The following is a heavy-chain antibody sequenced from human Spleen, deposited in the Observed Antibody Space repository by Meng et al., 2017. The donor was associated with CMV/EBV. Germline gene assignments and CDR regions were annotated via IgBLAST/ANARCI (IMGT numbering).Heavy chain of an antibody. D-gene: IGHD3-10*01. CDR1: GGSNSSGDYY. V-gene: IGHV4-30-4*08. J-gene: IGHJ4*02. CDR2: IYYSGST. CDR3: CSRRFGEWGY. Sequence: QRQLQRSGPGLVKPSQTPSLTCTVSGGSNSSGDYYWSWIRQPPGKGLEWIGYIYYSGSTYYNPSLKSRVTISVDTSKNQFSLKLSSVTAADTAVYYCCSRRFGEWGYWGQGTLVTVSS.